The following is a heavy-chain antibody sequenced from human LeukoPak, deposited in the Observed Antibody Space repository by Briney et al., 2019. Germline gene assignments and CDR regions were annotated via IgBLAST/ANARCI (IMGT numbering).Heavy chain of an antibody. CDR1: GYTFTGCY. J-gene: IGHJ6*03. CDR2: INPNSGGT. V-gene: IGHV1-2*02. D-gene: IGHD3-10*01. Sequence: ASVKVSCKASGYTFTGCYMHWVRQAPGQGLEWMGWINPNSGGTNYAQKFQGRVTMTRDTSISTAYMELSRLRSDDTAVYCCARDSFGIWFGELSFYYYMDVWGKGTTVTVSS. CDR3: ARDSFGIWFGELSFYYYMDV.